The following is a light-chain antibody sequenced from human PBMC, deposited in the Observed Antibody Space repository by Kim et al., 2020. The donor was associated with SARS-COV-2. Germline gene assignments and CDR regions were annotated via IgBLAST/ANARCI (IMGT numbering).Light chain of an antibody. V-gene: IGLV1-51*01. J-gene: IGLJ2*01. CDR3: GTWDGSLSAAV. CDR1: SSNIGNNY. CDR2: DND. Sequence: QSVLTQPPSVSAAPGQKVTISCSGSSSNIGNNYVSWYQQLPGTAPKLLIYDNDKRPSGIPDRFSGSKSGTSATLGITGLQPRDEADYYCGTWDGSLSAAVFGGGTQLTVL.